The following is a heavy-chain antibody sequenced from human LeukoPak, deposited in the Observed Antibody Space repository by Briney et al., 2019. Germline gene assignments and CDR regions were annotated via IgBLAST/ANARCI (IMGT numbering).Heavy chain of an antibody. J-gene: IGHJ4*02. CDR3: ARVSGYWGSGTYYFDY. Sequence: GGSLRLSRAASGFTFNSYAMSWVRQAPGKGLERVSTFSGSGGGTYYAGSVKGRFTISRDNSKNTLYLQMNSLRAEDTAVYFCARVSGYWGSGTYYFDYWGQGTLVTVSS. CDR2: FSGSGGGT. V-gene: IGHV3-23*01. CDR1: GFTFNSYA. D-gene: IGHD3-10*01.